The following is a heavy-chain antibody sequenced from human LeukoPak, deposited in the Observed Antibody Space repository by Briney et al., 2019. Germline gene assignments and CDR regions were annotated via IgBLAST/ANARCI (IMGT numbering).Heavy chain of an antibody. Sequence: GGSLRLSCAASGFIFSTYSMDWVRQAPGRGLEWVALIPYDGSSKYYADSVKGRFTISRDNSKNTLSLQMNSLRAEDTAIYYCVVNWSADFWGQGTLVTVSS. CDR3: VVNWSADF. CDR1: GFIFSTYS. D-gene: IGHD4-23*01. V-gene: IGHV3-30*03. J-gene: IGHJ4*02. CDR2: IPYDGSSK.